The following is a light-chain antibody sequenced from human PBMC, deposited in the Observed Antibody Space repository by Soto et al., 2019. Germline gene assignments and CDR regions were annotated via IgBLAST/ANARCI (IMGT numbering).Light chain of an antibody. CDR3: AAWDDSLNGWV. Sequence: QSVLTQPPSASGTPGQRVTISCSGSSSNIGSNTANWYQQLPGAAPKLLIYNNNQRPSGVPDRFSGSKSGTSASLAVSGLLSEDEADYYCAAWDDSLNGWVFGGGTKLTVL. V-gene: IGLV1-44*01. CDR2: NNN. J-gene: IGLJ2*01. CDR1: SSNIGSNT.